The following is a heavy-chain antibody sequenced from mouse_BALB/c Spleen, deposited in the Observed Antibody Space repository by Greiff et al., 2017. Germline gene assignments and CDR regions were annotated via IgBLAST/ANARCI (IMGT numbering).Heavy chain of an antibody. J-gene: IGHJ2*01. Sequence: VQLKESGPELVKPGASVKISCKASGYSFTGYNMNWVKQSHGKSLEWIGNIDPYYGGTSYNQKFKGKATMTVDKASSTAYLQLKSLTSEDSSVYYCARGKGHPYYFDYWGEGTTLTVSS. V-gene: IGHV1S135*01. CDR1: GYSFTGYN. CDR3: ARGKGHPYYFDY. CDR2: IDPYYGGT.